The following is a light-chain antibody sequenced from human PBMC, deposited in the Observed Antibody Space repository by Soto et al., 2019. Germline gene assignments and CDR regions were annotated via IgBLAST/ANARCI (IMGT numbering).Light chain of an antibody. CDR3: HQYGSSPLT. CDR2: GAS. Sequence: ESVLTQSPATLSLSPGERATLYCRASQSLSSDSLAWYQQKPGQAPRLLIYGASSRANGIPDRFSGSGSGTDFTLTISRLEPEDFAVYYCHQYGSSPLTFGGGTKVDIK. J-gene: IGKJ4*01. CDR1: QSLSSDS. V-gene: IGKV3-20*01.